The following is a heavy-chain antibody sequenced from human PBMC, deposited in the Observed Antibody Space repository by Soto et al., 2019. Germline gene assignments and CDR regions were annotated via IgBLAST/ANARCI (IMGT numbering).Heavy chain of an antibody. Sequence: GESLKISCKGPGYSFSNYWIGWVRQMPGKGLEWMGVIYPGDSDTRYGPSFQGQVTISVDKSISTAYLQWSSLKASDSATYYCARQKNDFLTGYNDMDGWGQGTTVTVS. D-gene: IGHD3-9*01. CDR1: GYSFSNYW. J-gene: IGHJ6*02. CDR2: IYPGDSDT. CDR3: ARQKNDFLTGYNDMDG. V-gene: IGHV5-51*01.